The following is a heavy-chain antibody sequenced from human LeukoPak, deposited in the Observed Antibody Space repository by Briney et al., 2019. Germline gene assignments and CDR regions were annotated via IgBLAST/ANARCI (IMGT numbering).Heavy chain of an antibody. CDR3: AKTATISPFDL. V-gene: IGHV3-23*01. J-gene: IGHJ4*02. CDR1: GFTFSSYA. D-gene: IGHD6-25*01. CDR2: ISGSGGST. Sequence: GGSLRLSCAASGFTFSSYAMSWVRQAPGKGLEWVSAISGSGGSTYYADSVKGRFTISRDNSKNILSLEMKSLRAEDTALYYCAKTATISPFDLWGQGTLVTVSS.